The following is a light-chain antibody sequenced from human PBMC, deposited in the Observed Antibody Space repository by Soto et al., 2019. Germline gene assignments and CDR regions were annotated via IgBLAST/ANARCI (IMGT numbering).Light chain of an antibody. V-gene: IGKV3-20*01. CDR1: QGVGGN. Sequence: EIVLTRSPDTLSLSPGERATLSCRASQGVGGNLAWYQQRPGQSPRLVIYGASSRAAGLPDRFSGSGSGTDFTLSISRLEPEDFAVYYCQQYHATLPWTFGQGTRVEIK. J-gene: IGKJ1*01. CDR2: GAS. CDR3: QQYHATLPWT.